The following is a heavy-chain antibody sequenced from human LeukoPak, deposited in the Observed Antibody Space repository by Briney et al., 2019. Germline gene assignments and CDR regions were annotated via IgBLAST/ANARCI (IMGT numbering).Heavy chain of an antibody. CDR1: GFTFSTYG. D-gene: IGHD3-10*01. Sequence: PGGSLRLSCAASGFTFSTYGMHWVRQAPGKGLEWVAVIWYDGSNKYYADSVKGRFTISRDNSKNTLYLQMNSLRAEDTAVYYCARANYGSGSNYYYGMGVWGQGTTVTVSS. CDR3: ARANYGSGSNYYYGMGV. CDR2: IWYDGSNK. V-gene: IGHV3-33*01. J-gene: IGHJ6*02.